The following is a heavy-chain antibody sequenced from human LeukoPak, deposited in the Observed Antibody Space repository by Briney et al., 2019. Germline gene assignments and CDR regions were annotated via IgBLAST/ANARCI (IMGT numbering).Heavy chain of an antibody. CDR3: ARDYDQPYAFDI. D-gene: IGHD2-2*01. V-gene: IGHV4-61*02. CDR2: IYTSGST. Sequence: SETLSLTCTVSGGSISSGSYYWSWIRQPAGKGLEWIGRIYTSGSTNYNPSLKSRVTISVDTSKNQFSLKLSSVTAADTAVYYCARDYDQPYAFDIWGQGTMVTVSS. CDR1: GGSISSGSYY. J-gene: IGHJ3*02.